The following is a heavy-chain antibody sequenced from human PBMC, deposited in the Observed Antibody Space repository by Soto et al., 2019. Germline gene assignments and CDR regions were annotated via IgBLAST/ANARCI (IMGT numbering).Heavy chain of an antibody. CDR1: GGSFSGYY. V-gene: IGHV4-34*01. CDR3: ARRGWRCSGGSCYFDY. J-gene: IGHJ4*02. D-gene: IGHD2-15*01. Sequence: SETLSLTCAVYGGSFSGYYWSWIRQPPGKGLEWIGEINHSGSTNYNPSLKSRVTISVDTSKNQFSLKLSSVTAADTAVYYCARRGWRCSGGSCYFDYWGQGTLVTVSS. CDR2: INHSGST.